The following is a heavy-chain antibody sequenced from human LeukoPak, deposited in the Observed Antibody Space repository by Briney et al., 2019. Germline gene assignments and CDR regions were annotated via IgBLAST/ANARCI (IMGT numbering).Heavy chain of an antibody. Sequence: GGSLRLSYAASGFTFSDYSMNWVRQAPGKGLEWISYIGISSGNTKYADSVKGRFTISGDNAKNSLYLQMNSLRVEDTAVYYCARDHNYAFDNWGQGTLVTVSS. CDR1: GFTFSDYS. CDR2: IGISSGNT. J-gene: IGHJ4*02. D-gene: IGHD1-1*01. V-gene: IGHV3-48*04. CDR3: ARDHNYAFDN.